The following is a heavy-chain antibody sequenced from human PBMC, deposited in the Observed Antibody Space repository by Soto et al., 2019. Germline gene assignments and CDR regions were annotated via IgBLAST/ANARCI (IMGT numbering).Heavy chain of an antibody. CDR3: AKDDSSGYYYIDY. CDR1: GFTFDDYG. D-gene: IGHD3-22*01. J-gene: IGHJ4*02. Sequence: SLRLSCAASGFTFDDYGMHWVRQAPGKGLEWVALILYDGSNKYHADSVKGRFTISRDDSQNTLYLQMNSLRAEDTAMYYCAKDDSSGYYYIDYWGQGTLVTVSS. V-gene: IGHV3-30*18. CDR2: ILYDGSNK.